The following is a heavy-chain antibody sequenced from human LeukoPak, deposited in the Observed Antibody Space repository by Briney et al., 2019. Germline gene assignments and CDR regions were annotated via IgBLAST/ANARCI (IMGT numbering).Heavy chain of an antibody. J-gene: IGHJ6*02. Sequence: GGSLRLSCAASGFTFSDYYMSWIRQAPGKGLEWVSYISSSGSTIYYADSVKGRFTISRDNAKNSLYLQMDSLRAEDTAVYYCARDGGAYYYDSSGYYYKESYYYYGMDVWGQGTTVTVSS. CDR2: ISSSGSTI. D-gene: IGHD3-22*01. V-gene: IGHV3-11*01. CDR3: ARDGGAYYYDSSGYYYKESYYYYGMDV. CDR1: GFTFSDYY.